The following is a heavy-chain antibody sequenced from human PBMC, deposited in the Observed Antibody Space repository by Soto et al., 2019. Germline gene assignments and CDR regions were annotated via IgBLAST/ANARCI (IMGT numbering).Heavy chain of an antibody. CDR2: ISYDGSNK. J-gene: IGHJ4*02. Sequence: QVQLVESGGGVVQPGRSLRLSCAASGFTFSSYAMHWVRQAPGKGLEWVAVISYDGSNKYYADSVKSRFTISRDNSKNTLYLQMNSLRAEDTAVYYCARLYCSGGSCFWGQGTLVTVSS. V-gene: IGHV3-30-3*01. CDR3: ARLYCSGGSCF. CDR1: GFTFSSYA. D-gene: IGHD2-15*01.